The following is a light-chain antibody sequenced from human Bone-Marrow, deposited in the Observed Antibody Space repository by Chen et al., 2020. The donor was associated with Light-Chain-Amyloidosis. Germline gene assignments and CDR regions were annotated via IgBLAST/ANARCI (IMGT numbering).Light chain of an antibody. CDR3: ATWDSSLTVWM. Sequence: QSVLTQPPSVSAAPGQKVTISCSGSNSNIGNNYVSWYQQLPGPSPKLLIYENNQRPSEIPDRFAGSRSGTSATLGVAGLQTGDEADYYCATWDSSLTVWMFGGGTKLTVL. CDR1: NSNIGNNY. CDR2: ENN. J-gene: IGLJ3*02. V-gene: IGLV1-51*02.